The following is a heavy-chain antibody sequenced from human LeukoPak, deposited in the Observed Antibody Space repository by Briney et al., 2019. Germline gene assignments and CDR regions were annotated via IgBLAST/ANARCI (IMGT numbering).Heavy chain of an antibody. CDR3: ARVGSSMMGLHADWFDP. V-gene: IGHV4-59*01. CDR1: GGSISSYY. CDR2: IYYSGGT. Sequence: SETLSLTCTVSGGSISSYYWSWIRQPPGKGLEWIGYIYYSGGTNYNPSLKSRVTISVDTSKNQFSLKLSSVTAADTAVYYCARVGSSMMGLHADWFDPWGQGTLVTVSS. J-gene: IGHJ5*02. D-gene: IGHD6-6*01.